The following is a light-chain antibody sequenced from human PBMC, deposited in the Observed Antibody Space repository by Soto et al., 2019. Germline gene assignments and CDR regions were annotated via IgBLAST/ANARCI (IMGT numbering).Light chain of an antibody. Sequence: EIVLTQSPGTLSLSPGERATLSCRASQSVSSSYLAWYQQKPGQAPRLLIYGASSRATGIPDRFSGSGSGTDFTLTISRLEPEDFAVYYCQQYGSSSTFGQGTKVEIE. CDR1: QSVSSSY. J-gene: IGKJ1*01. CDR3: QQYGSSST. CDR2: GAS. V-gene: IGKV3-20*01.